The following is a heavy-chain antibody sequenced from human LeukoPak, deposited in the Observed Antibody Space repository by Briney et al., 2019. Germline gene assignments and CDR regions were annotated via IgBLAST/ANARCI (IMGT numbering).Heavy chain of an antibody. V-gene: IGHV4-34*01. J-gene: IGHJ5*02. D-gene: IGHD3-10*01. Sequence: SETLSLTCAVYGGSFSDYYWSWIRQPPGKGLEWIGEINHSGSTNYNPSLKSRVTISVDTSKNQLSLKLSSVTAADTAVYYCARGRGGYGSGSYYNVRWFDPWGQGTLVTVSS. CDR1: GGSFSDYY. CDR2: INHSGST. CDR3: ARGRGGYGSGSYYNVRWFDP.